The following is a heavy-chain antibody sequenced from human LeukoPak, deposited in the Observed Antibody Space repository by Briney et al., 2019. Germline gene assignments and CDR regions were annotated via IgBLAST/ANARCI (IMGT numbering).Heavy chain of an antibody. CDR3: ARDTRRGIAAAGPFDY. CDR2: ISYDGSNK. CDR1: GFTFSSYA. J-gene: IGHJ4*02. Sequence: GGSLRLSCAASGFTFSSYAMHWVRQAPGKGLEWVAVISYDGSNKYYADSVKGRFTISRDNSKNTLYLQMNSLRAEDTAVYYCARDTRRGIAAAGPFDYWGQGTLVTVSS. D-gene: IGHD6-13*01. V-gene: IGHV3-30-3*01.